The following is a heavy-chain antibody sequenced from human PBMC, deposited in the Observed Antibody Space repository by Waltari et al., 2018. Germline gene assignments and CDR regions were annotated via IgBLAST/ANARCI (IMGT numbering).Heavy chain of an antibody. J-gene: IGHJ3*02. V-gene: IGHV3-21*01. CDR2: IRSRSYI. CDR3: GRDVYGDYVGGGGGAFDI. CDR1: GFTLSTYS. D-gene: IGHD4-17*01. Sequence: EVQLVESGGGLVKPGGSLRLSCAASGFTLSTYSMNWVRQAPGKGLGGVESIRSRSYIYYVDSVKGRFTISRDNAKNSLYLQMNSLRAEDTAVYYCGRDVYGDYVGGGGGAFDIWGQGTMVTVSS.